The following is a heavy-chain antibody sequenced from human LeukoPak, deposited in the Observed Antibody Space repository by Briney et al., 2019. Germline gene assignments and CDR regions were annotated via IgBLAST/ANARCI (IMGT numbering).Heavy chain of an antibody. J-gene: IGHJ3*01. CDR3: AKVRAYCGGDCYSEPFDL. CDR2: IGGSGGGT. CDR1: GFTFSSYA. Sequence: PGGSLRLSCAASGFTFSSYAMSWVRQAPGKGLEGVSGIGGSGGGTYYADSVKGRFTISRDNSKNTLYLQMNSLRAEDTAVYYCAKVRAYCGGDCYSEPFDLWRQGTVVPVSS. D-gene: IGHD2-21*02. V-gene: IGHV3-23*01.